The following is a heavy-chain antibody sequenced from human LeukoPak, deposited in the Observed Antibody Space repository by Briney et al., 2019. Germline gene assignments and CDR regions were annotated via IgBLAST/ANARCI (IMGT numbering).Heavy chain of an antibody. D-gene: IGHD6-19*01. J-gene: IGHJ5*02. CDR1: GFTYSSYA. CDR2: INPSGGST. V-gene: IGHV1-46*01. CDR3: ARGPHASSGLADWFDP. Sequence: GGSLRLSCAASGFTYSSYAMHWVRQAPGQGLEWMGIINPSGGSTSYAQKFQGRVTMTRDTSTSTVYMELSSLRSEDTAVYYCARGPHASSGLADWFDPWGQGTLVTVSS.